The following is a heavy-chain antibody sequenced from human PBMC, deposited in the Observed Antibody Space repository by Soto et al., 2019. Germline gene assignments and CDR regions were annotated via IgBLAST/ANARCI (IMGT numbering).Heavy chain of an antibody. CDR1: GFTFDDYA. Sequence: SLRLSCAASGFTFDDYAMHWVRQAPGKGLEWVSGISWNSGSIGYADSVKGRFTISRDNAKNSLYLQMNSLRAEDTALYYCAKDIMRRHSGINKPHYYYYGMDVWGQGTTVTVSS. D-gene: IGHD5-12*01. V-gene: IGHV3-9*01. CDR2: ISWNSGSI. CDR3: AKDIMRRHSGINKPHYYYYGMDV. J-gene: IGHJ6*02.